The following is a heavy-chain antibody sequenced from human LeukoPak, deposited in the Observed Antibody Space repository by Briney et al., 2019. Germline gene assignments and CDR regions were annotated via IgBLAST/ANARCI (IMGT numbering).Heavy chain of an antibody. J-gene: IGHJ4*02. CDR3: ASSLGMEMATPFDY. Sequence: SVKVSCKASGGTFSSYAISWVRQAPGQGLEWMGGIIPIFGTANYAQKFQGRVTITADESTSTAYMELSSLRSEDTAVYYCASSLGMEMATPFDYWGQGTLVTVSS. CDR1: GGTFSSYA. D-gene: IGHD5-24*01. CDR2: IIPIFGTA. V-gene: IGHV1-69*01.